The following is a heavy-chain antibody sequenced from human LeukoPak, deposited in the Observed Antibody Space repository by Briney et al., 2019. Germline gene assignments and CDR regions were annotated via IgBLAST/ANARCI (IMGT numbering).Heavy chain of an antibody. CDR1: GGTFSSYA. J-gene: IGHJ3*02. CDR2: INPNSGGT. CDR3: AREATYYGSGSNAFDI. V-gene: IGHV1-2*02. Sequence: ASVKVSCKASGGTFSSYAISWVRQAPGQGLEWMGWINPNSGGTNYAQKFQGRVTMTRDTSISTAYMELSRLRSDDTAVYYCAREATYYGSGSNAFDIWGQGTMVTVSS. D-gene: IGHD3-10*01.